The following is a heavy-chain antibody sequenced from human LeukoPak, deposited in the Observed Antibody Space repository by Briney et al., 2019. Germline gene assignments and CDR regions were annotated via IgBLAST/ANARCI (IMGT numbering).Heavy chain of an antibody. V-gene: IGHV4-59*12. Sequence: SETLSLTCTVSGGSISRDYWSWIRQPPGKGLEWIGYVYHSGSTNYNPSLKSRVTISVDTSKNQFSLELSSVTAADTAVYYCAKNGQSGFSFDPWGQGTLVTVSS. CDR2: VYHSGST. D-gene: IGHD1-26*01. CDR1: GGSISRDY. J-gene: IGHJ5*02. CDR3: AKNGQSGFSFDP.